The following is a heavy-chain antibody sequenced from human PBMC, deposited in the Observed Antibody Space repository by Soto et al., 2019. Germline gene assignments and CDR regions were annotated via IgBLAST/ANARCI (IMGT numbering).Heavy chain of an antibody. D-gene: IGHD2-2*01. CDR2: MSPNSGNT. V-gene: IGHV1-8*01. CDR3: AVPVVPDTIDAFDI. Sequence: SSLKVSCKSSGYPFTSYDSNWVRQATGQGLEWMGWMSPNSGNTGYAQKFQGRVTMTRNTSISTAYMELSSLRSEDTAVYYCAVPVVPDTIDAFDIWGQGTMVTVSS. CDR1: GYPFTSYD. J-gene: IGHJ3*02.